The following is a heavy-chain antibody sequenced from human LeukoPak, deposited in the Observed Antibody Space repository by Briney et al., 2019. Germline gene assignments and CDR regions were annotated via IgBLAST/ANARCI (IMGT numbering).Heavy chain of an antibody. J-gene: IGHJ4*02. CDR2: ISNSGTNT. CDR1: GFTFSSFA. V-gene: IGHV3-23*01. D-gene: IGHD5/OR15-5a*01. CDR3: AKVWNVYGQFVC. Sequence: GGSLRLSCAASGFTFSSFAMSWVRPAPGKGLEWVSAISNSGTNTYYVDSVKGRFTISRDNSKNTLYLQMNSLRAEDTAVYYCAKVWNVYGQFVCWGQGTLVTVSS.